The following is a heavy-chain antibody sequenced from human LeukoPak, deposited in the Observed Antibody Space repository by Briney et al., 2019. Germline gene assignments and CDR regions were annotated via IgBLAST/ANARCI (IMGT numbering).Heavy chain of an antibody. D-gene: IGHD3-10*01. V-gene: IGHV4-39*01. Sequence: SETLSLTCTVSGGSISSSSYYWDWIRQPPGKGLEWIGSIYYSGSTYYNPSLKSRVTISVDTSKNQFSLRLSSVTAADTAVYYCARQYASGSYHDYWGQGALVTVPP. J-gene: IGHJ4*02. CDR3: ARQYASGSYHDY. CDR1: GGSISSSSYY. CDR2: IYYSGST.